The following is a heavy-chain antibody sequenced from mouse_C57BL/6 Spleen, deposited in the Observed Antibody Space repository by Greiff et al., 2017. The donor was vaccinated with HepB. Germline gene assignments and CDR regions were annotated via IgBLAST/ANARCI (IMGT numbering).Heavy chain of an antibody. CDR2: INYDGSST. J-gene: IGHJ2*01. CDR1: GFTFSDYY. D-gene: IGHD3-3*01. V-gene: IGHV5-16*01. CDR3: ARDRAGYYFDY. Sequence: EVKVVESEGGLVQPGSSMKLSCTASGFTFSDYYMAWVRQFPEKGLEWVANINYDGSSTYYLDSLKSRFIISRDNANNILYLQMSSLKSEDTATYYCARDRAGYYFDYWGQGTTLTVSS.